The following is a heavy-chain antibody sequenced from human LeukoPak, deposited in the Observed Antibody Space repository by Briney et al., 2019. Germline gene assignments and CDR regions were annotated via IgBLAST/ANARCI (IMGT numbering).Heavy chain of an antibody. CDR3: ARNCTGDNCKDNCGMDV. V-gene: IGHV1-18*01. Sequence: ASVKVSCKASGYTFTNYGISWVRQAPGQGLEWMGWISHYNGYTTYAQKFQGRVAMTTDTFTSTVYMELRSLRSDDTAMYYCARNCTGDNCKDNCGMDVWGQGTTVTVSS. J-gene: IGHJ6*02. CDR1: GYTFTNYG. CDR2: ISHYNGYT. D-gene: IGHD2-8*02.